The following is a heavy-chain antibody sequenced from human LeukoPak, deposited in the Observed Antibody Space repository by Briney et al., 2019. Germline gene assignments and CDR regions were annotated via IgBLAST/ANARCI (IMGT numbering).Heavy chain of an antibody. D-gene: IGHD1-26*01. CDR2: ILYDGSNK. CDR3: AKTYSGSFYIVDD. J-gene: IGHJ4*02. CDR1: GFTFSGYA. V-gene: IGHV3-30*18. Sequence: GGSLRLSCAASGFTFSGYAMHWVRQAPGKGLEWVAVILYDGSNKYYADSVKGRFSISRDNSKNTLYLQMNSLRAEDTAVYYCAKTYSGSFYIVDDWGQGTLVTVSS.